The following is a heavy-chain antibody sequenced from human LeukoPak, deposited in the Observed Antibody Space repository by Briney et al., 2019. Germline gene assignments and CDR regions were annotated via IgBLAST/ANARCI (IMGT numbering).Heavy chain of an antibody. J-gene: IGHJ6*02. CDR2: IYSGGST. Sequence: PGGSLRLSCTASGFTVSSNYMSWVRHAPGKGLEWVSLIYSGGSTYYADSVKGRFTISRDNSKNTLYLQMNSLRAEDTAVYYCASNYGGNYYNGMDVWGQGTTVTVSS. CDR3: ASNYGGNYYNGMDV. V-gene: IGHV3-66*01. CDR1: GFTVSSNY. D-gene: IGHD4-23*01.